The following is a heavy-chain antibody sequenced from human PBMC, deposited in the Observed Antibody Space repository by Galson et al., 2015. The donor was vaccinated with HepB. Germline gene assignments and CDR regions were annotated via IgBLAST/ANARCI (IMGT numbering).Heavy chain of an antibody. D-gene: IGHD1-26*01. V-gene: IGHV3-48*01. CDR1: GFIFRHHA. J-gene: IGHJ4*02. CDR2: ISTTSDNK. Sequence: SLRLSCAGSGFIFRHHAMAWIRQAPGKGLEWISYISTTSDNKFSADSVKGRFIISRDNAKNLLYLQMNSLRAEDTAVYYCTRIAFSGSYWYFDYWGQGSLVTVSS. CDR3: TRIAFSGSYWYFDY.